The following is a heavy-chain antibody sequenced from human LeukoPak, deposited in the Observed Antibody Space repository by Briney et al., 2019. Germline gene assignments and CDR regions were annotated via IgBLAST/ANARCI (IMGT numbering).Heavy chain of an antibody. V-gene: IGHV1-69*04. D-gene: IGHD3-3*01. Sequence: ASVTVSCTASGYTFTSYGISWVRQAPGQGLEWMGRIIPVLNIPNYAQNFQGRVTITADKSTSTAYMELSSLRSEDTAVYYCARGGPLGVVTHHFDFWGQGTLVTVSS. CDR2: IIPVLNIP. CDR3: ARGGPLGVVTHHFDF. J-gene: IGHJ4*02. CDR1: GYTFTSYG.